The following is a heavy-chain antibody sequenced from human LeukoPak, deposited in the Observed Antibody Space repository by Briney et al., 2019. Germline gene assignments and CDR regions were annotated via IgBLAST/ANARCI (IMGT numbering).Heavy chain of an antibody. Sequence: GASVKVSCKASGYTFTGYYMHWVRQAPGQGLEWMGWINPNSGGTNYAQKFQGRVTMTRDTSISTAYMELSRLRSDDTAVYYCARDSGYDDGEYYFDYWGQGTLVTVSS. J-gene: IGHJ4*02. D-gene: IGHD5-12*01. CDR1: GYTFTGYY. V-gene: IGHV1-2*02. CDR2: INPNSGGT. CDR3: ARDSGYDDGEYYFDY.